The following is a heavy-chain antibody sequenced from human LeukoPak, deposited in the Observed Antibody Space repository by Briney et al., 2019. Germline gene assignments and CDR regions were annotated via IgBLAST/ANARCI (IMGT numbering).Heavy chain of an antibody. CDR2: IYYSGST. J-gene: IGHJ4*02. Sequence: PSETLSLTCTVSGGSISSSSYYWGWIRQPPGKGLEWIGSIYYSGSTYYNPSLKSRVTISVDTSKNQFSLKLSSVTAADTAVYYCARSGAIDDSWGQGTLVTVSS. CDR1: GGSISSSSYY. V-gene: IGHV4-39*01. CDR3: ARSGAIDDS. D-gene: IGHD1-26*01.